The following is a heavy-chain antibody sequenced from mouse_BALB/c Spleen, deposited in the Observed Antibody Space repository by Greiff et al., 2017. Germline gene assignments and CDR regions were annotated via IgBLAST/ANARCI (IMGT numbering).Heavy chain of an antibody. CDR1: GFSLTSYG. D-gene: IGHD2-1*01. J-gene: IGHJ4*01. CDR2: IWGDGST. CDR3: AKQRTLYYGPPMDY. V-gene: IGHV2-3*01. Sequence: VQLQQSGPGLVAPSQSLSITCTVSGFSLTSYGVSWVRQPPGKGLEWLGVIWGDGSTNYHSALISRLSISKDNSKSQVFLKLNSLQTDDTATYYCAKQRTLYYGPPMDYWGQGTSVTVSS.